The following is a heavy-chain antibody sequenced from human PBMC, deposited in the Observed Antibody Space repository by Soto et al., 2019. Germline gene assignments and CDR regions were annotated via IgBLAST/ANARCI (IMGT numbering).Heavy chain of an antibody. V-gene: IGHV3-23*01. CDR1: GFTFSSYS. CDR2: SGGDDGTT. J-gene: IGHJ4*02. D-gene: IGHD2-2*01. CDR3: AKGVIVVVPAADDY. Sequence: EVHLLESGVGLVQPGGSLRLSCAASGFTFSSYSMSWVRQAPGKGLEWVSGFRSGGDDGTTHYADSVKGRFTISRDNSKNTLYLQMNSLRAEDTAVYYCAKGVIVVVPAADDYWGQGTLVTVSS.